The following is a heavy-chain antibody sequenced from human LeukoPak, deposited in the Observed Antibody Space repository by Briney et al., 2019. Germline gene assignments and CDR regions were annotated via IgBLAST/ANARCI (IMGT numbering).Heavy chain of an antibody. J-gene: IGHJ3*02. CDR3: ARERLTGGRDAFDT. D-gene: IGHD7-27*01. CDR1: GFTFSDYY. Sequence: GGSLRLSCAASGFTFSDYYMSWIRQAPGKGLEWVSYISSSGSTIYYADSVKGRFTISRDNAKNSLYLQMNSLRAEDTAVYYCARERLTGGRDAFDTWGQGTMVTVSS. CDR2: ISSSGSTI. V-gene: IGHV3-11*01.